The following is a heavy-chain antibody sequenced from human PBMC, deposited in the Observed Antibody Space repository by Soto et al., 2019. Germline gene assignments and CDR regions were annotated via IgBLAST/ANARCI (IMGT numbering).Heavy chain of an antibody. J-gene: IGHJ4*02. Sequence: EVQLLESGGDFVQPGGSLRLSCAASGFTLSNFDVSWVRQAPGKGLEWVSSIGENTYYADSVRGRFTLSRDNAKNTLYLQMNSLRVEDTAVYFCARHQWPGFDYWGQGTLVTVSS. CDR1: GFTLSNFD. CDR3: ARHQWPGFDY. D-gene: IGHD6-19*01. V-gene: IGHV3-23*01. CDR2: SIGENT.